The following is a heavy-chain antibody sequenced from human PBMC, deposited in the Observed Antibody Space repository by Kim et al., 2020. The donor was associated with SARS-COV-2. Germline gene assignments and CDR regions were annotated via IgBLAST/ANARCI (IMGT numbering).Heavy chain of an antibody. V-gene: IGHV1-69*01. Sequence: QRLQGRVRITADESPSTAYMELSSLRSEDTAVYYCARELVSSTSPDAFDIWGQGTMVTVSS. J-gene: IGHJ3*02. D-gene: IGHD2-2*01. CDR3: ARELVSSTSPDAFDI.